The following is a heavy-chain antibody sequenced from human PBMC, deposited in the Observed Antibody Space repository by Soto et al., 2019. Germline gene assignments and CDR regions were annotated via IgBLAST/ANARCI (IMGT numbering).Heavy chain of an antibody. D-gene: IGHD5-12*01. CDR1: GFSFIDFA. CDR2: ISGSGHNT. CDR3: VKWGYSVYDFTPPSGYYFFNGVDA. V-gene: IGHV3-23*01. Sequence: EVQLLESGGGLVQRGESLRLSCAASGFSFIDFAMSWVRQAPGKGLEWVSAISGSGHNTYYTESLKGRFTISRDNSKNTLSLQVKSLRAEATVVYYCVKWGYSVYDFTPPSGYYFFNGVDAWGQWTTVTVSS. J-gene: IGHJ6*02.